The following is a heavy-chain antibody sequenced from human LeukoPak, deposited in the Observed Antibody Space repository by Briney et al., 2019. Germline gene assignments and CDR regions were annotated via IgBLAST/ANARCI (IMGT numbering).Heavy chain of an antibody. D-gene: IGHD2-15*01. CDR1: GFTFSSYW. V-gene: IGHV3-7*01. J-gene: IGHJ6*02. CDR3: ARIQRYCSGGSCYSDYGMGV. CDR2: IKQDGSEK. Sequence: GGSLRLSCAASGFTFSSYWMSWVRQAPGKGLEWVANIKQDGSEKYYVDSVKGRFTISRDNAKNSLYLQMNSLRAEDTAVYYCARIQRYCSGGSCYSDYGMGVWGQGTTVTVSS.